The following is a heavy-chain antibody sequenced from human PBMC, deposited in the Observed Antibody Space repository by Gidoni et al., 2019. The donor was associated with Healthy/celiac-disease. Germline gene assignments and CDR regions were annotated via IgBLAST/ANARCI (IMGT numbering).Heavy chain of an antibody. V-gene: IGHV3-73*01. CDR3: TRPAGYSYGARRDYYYYMDV. CDR2: AT. Sequence: ATAYAASVKGRFTISRDDSKNTAYLQMNSLKTEDTAVYYCTRPAGYSYGARRDYYYYMDVWGKGTTVTVSS. D-gene: IGHD5-18*01. J-gene: IGHJ6*03.